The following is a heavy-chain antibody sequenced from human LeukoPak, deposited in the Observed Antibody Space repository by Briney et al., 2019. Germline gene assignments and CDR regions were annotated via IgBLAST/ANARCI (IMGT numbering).Heavy chain of an antibody. J-gene: IGHJ3*02. V-gene: IGHV4-34*01. D-gene: IGHD7-27*01. Sequence: SETLSLTCAVYGGSFSGYYWSWIRQPPGKGLEWIGEINHSGSTNYNPPLKSRVAISVDTSKNQFSLKLSSVTAADTAVYYCATTATLNHWGGRAFDIWGQGTMVTVSS. CDR2: INHSGST. CDR3: ATTATLNHWGGRAFDI. CDR1: GGSFSGYY.